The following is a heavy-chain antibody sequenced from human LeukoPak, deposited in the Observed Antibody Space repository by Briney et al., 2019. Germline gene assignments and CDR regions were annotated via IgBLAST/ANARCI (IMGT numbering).Heavy chain of an antibody. J-gene: IGHJ5*02. D-gene: IGHD6-13*01. CDR3: ARGLDKAAAGKEPGVIWFDP. V-gene: IGHV4-34*01. CDR1: GGSFSGYY. Sequence: KSSETLSLTCAVYGGSFSGYYWSWIRQPPGKGLEWIGEINHSGSTNYNPSLKSRVTISVDTSKNQFSLKLSSVTAADTAVYYCARGLDKAAAGKEPGVIWFDPWGQGTLVTVSS. CDR2: INHSGST.